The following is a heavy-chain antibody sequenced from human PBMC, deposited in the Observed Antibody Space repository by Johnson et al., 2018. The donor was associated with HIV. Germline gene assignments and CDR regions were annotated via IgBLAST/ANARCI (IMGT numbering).Heavy chain of an antibody. D-gene: IGHD4-23*01. CDR2: ISYDGSDK. Sequence: VQLLESGGGAVQPGRSLRLSCAASGFTFSTYGMHWVRQAPGKGLEWVAAISYDGSDKYYPDSVKGRFTISRDNSKNTLYLQMNSLRAEDTAVYYCASGQDGGNSVGAPDVFDIWGQGTMVTVSS. J-gene: IGHJ3*02. V-gene: IGHV3-30*03. CDR3: ASGQDGGNSVGAPDVFDI. CDR1: GFTFSTYG.